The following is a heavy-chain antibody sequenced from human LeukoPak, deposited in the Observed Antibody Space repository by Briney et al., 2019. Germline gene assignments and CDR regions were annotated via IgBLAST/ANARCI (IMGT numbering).Heavy chain of an antibody. CDR2: IYYSGST. V-gene: IGHV4-59*01. CDR1: GGSISSYY. D-gene: IGHD6-13*01. CDR3: ARVTGYMTEDYFDY. Sequence: SETLSLTCTVSGGSISSYYWSWIRQPPGKGLEWIGYIYYSGSTKYNPSLKSRVTISVDTSKNQFSLRLSSVTAADTAVYYRARVTGYMTEDYFDYWGQGTLITVSS. J-gene: IGHJ4*02.